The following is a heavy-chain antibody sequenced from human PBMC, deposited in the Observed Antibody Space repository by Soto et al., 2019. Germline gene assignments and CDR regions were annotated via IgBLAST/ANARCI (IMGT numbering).Heavy chain of an antibody. V-gene: IGHV4-39*01. CDR3: ARPVGLVHNLSENSPPANWFDP. J-gene: IGHJ5*02. CDR1: GGSISSSSYY. CDR2: IYYSGST. D-gene: IGHD3-9*01. Sequence: PSETLSLTCTVSGGSISSSSYYWGWIRQPPGKGLEWIGSIYYSGSTYYNPSLKSRVTISVDTSKNQFSLKLSSVTAADTAVYYCARPVGLVHNLSENSPPANWFDPRGQRALVTVSA.